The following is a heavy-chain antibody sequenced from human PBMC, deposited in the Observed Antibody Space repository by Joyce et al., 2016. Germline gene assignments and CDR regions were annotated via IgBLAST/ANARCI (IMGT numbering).Heavy chain of an antibody. CDR2: ISPDTGDT. Sequence: QVHLVQSGAEVKKPGASVKVSCKASGYSFSDSYIHWVRQAPGQGLQWMGRISPDTGDTIYAQKFQGRVTLTRDTVISTVYMEVSRLRSDDTAVYFCARGPMPPYAFDVWGQGTLVTVST. V-gene: IGHV1-2*06. D-gene: IGHD2-2*01. CDR1: GYSFSDSY. J-gene: IGHJ3*01. CDR3: ARGPMPPYAFDV.